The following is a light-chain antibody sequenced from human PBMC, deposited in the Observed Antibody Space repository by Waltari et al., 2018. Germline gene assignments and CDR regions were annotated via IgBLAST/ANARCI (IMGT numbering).Light chain of an antibody. Sequence: SYVLTQPPSVSVAPGKAATITCGGTNIGSKSVHWYQQKPGQAPVLVIKYDTDRPSGSPDRISGSNSGNTATLTISRVEAGDEADYYCHVWDSSSDQQEFGGGTKLTVL. J-gene: IGLJ2*01. CDR2: YDT. V-gene: IGLV3-21*04. CDR1: NIGSKS. CDR3: HVWDSSSDQQE.